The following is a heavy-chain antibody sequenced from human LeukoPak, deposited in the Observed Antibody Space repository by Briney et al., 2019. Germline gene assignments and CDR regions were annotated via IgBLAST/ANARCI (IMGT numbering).Heavy chain of an antibody. Sequence: PSETLSLTCTVSGGSISAYYWSWTRQPPGKGLEWIGYIYYSGSTYYNPSLKSRVTISVDTSKNQFSLKLSSVTAADTAVYYCAGLYCTNGVCLFDYWGQGTLVTVSS. CDR1: GGSISAYY. CDR3: AGLYCTNGVCLFDY. J-gene: IGHJ4*02. D-gene: IGHD2-8*01. V-gene: IGHV4-59*01. CDR2: IYYSGST.